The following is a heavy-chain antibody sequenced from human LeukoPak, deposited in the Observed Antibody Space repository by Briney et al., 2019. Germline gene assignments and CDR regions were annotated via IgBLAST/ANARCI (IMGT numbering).Heavy chain of an antibody. J-gene: IGHJ4*02. CDR1: GFPFSSYA. CDR2: VSGSGGTT. V-gene: IGHV3-23*01. Sequence: GGSLRLSCAASGFPFSSYAMSWVRQAPGRALEWVSAVSGSGGTTYYADSVKGRFTISRDNSKNTLYLQMKSLRVEDAAVYYCAKDRRAAAGPPYYFDNWGQGTLVTVSS. CDR3: AKDRRAAAGPPYYFDN. D-gene: IGHD6-13*01.